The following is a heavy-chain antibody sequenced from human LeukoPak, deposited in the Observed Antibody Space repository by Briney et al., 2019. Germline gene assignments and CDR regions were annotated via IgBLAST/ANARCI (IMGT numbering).Heavy chain of an antibody. CDR2: ISYDGSNK. D-gene: IGHD7-27*01. Sequence: PGGSLRFSCAASGFTFSSYAMHWVRQAPGKGLEWVAVISYDGSNKYYADSVKGRFTISRDNSKNTLYLQMNSLRAEDTAVYYCARDSTLGPFDYWGQGTLVTVSS. CDR3: ARDSTLGPFDY. J-gene: IGHJ4*02. V-gene: IGHV3-30-3*01. CDR1: GFTFSSYA.